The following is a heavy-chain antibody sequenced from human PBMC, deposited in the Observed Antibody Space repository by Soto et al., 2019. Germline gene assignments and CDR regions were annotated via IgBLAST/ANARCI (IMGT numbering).Heavy chain of an antibody. CDR2: MSYDGSNK. CDR3: AKDLSVAGNDY. D-gene: IGHD6-19*01. CDR1: GFTFSRYG. Sequence: QVQLVESGGGVVQPGRSLRLSCAASGFTFSRYGMHWVRQAPGKGLDWVAAMSYDGSNKYYADSVKGRFTISRDNSKNTLYLQMNSLRAEDTAVYYCAKDLSVAGNDYWGQGTLVTVSS. J-gene: IGHJ4*02. V-gene: IGHV3-30*18.